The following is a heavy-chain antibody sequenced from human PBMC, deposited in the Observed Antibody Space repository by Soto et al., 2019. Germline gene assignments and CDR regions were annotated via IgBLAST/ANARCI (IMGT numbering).Heavy chain of an antibody. CDR3: ARDKITGLFDY. CDR2: INHSGST. J-gene: IGHJ4*02. Sequence: SETLSLTCAVSGGSFSGYYWTWIRQPPGTGLEWIGEINHSGSTNYNPSLKSRVTISVDTSKNQFSLKLTSVAAADTAVYYCARDKITGLFDYWGQGTLVTVSS. D-gene: IGHD2-8*02. CDR1: GGSFSGYY. V-gene: IGHV4-34*01.